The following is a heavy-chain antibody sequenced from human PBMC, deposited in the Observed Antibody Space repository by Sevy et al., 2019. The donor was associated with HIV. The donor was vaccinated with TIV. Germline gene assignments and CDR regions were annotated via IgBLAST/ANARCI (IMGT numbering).Heavy chain of an antibody. D-gene: IGHD3-10*01. CDR2: FDPEDGET. Sequence: ASVKVSCKVSGYTLTELSMHWVRQAPGKGLEWMGGFDPEDGETIYAQKFQGRVTMTEDTSTDTAYMELSSLRSEDTAVYYCATVGHLRFRELWGYYGMDVWGQGTTVTVSS. J-gene: IGHJ6*02. CDR1: GYTLTELS. V-gene: IGHV1-24*01. CDR3: ATVGHLRFRELWGYYGMDV.